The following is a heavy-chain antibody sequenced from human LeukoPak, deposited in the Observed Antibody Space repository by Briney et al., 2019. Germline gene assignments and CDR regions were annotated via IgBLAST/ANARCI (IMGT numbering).Heavy chain of an antibody. Sequence: HPGGSLRLSCAASGFTFSSYWMSWVRQAPGKGLEWVANIKQDGSEKYYVDSVKGRFTISGDKAKNSVYLQMNSLRVEDTAVYYCARDTKYAFDNWGQGTLVTVSS. V-gene: IGHV3-7*01. CDR1: GFTFSSYW. D-gene: IGHD2-2*01. CDR3: ARDTKYAFDN. CDR2: IKQDGSEK. J-gene: IGHJ4*02.